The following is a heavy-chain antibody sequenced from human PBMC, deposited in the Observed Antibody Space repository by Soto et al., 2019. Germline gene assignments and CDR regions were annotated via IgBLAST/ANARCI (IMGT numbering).Heavy chain of an antibody. J-gene: IGHJ1*01. Sequence: QVQLVESGGGVVQPGTSLRVSCVGSGFTFRSYVIHWVRQAPGKGLEWVALTSYDGSDNYYGDSVRGRFTISRDNSRNTVDLQMDSLRFQDTALYYCARWGTRGGLDVWGQGTLVSVSS. D-gene: IGHD3-16*01. CDR3: ARWGTRGGLDV. V-gene: IGHV3-30*19. CDR2: TSYDGSDN. CDR1: GFTFRSYV.